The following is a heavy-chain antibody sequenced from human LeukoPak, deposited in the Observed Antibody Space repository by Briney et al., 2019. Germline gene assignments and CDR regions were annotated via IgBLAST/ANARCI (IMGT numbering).Heavy chain of an antibody. CDR2: TSHDGNA. CDR3: AKHGGRYFDS. J-gene: IGHJ4*02. V-gene: IGHV4-4*02. Sequence: SGTLSLTCAVSGGSISTNTWWSWVRQPPGKGLEWIGQTSHDGNADYTPSLKSQVTISVDKPKNQLSLKLNSVTAADSAVYYCAKHGGRYFDSWGQGTLVTVSS. CDR1: GGSISTNTW. D-gene: IGHD4-17*01.